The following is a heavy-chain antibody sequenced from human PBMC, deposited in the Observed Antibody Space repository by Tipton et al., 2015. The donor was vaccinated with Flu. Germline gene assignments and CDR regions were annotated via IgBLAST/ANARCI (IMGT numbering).Heavy chain of an antibody. CDR2: IYYSGTT. CDR3: ARDLWNDRRAYYHYGVDV. V-gene: IGHV4-39*07. CDR1: GGSISTTIYY. Sequence: TLSLTCTVSGGSISTTIYYWGWVRQPPGKGLEWIGSIYYSGTTYYNPSLKSRVTISIDASKNQFSLDLTPLTAADTAVYYCARDLWNDRRAYYHYGVDVWGQGTTVTVPS. J-gene: IGHJ6*02. D-gene: IGHD1-1*01.